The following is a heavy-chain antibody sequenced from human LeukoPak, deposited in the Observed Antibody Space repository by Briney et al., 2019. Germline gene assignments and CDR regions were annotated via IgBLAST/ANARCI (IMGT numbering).Heavy chain of an antibody. D-gene: IGHD1-1*01. CDR3: AAGFDWNDGYYFDY. CDR2: INHSGST. CDR1: GGSFSGYY. Sequence: PSETLSLTCAVYGGSFSGYYWSWIRQPPGKGLEWIGEINHSGSTNYNPSLKSRVTISVDTSKNQFSLKLSSVTAADTAVYYCAAGFDWNDGYYFDYWGQGTLVTVSS. J-gene: IGHJ4*02. V-gene: IGHV4-34*01.